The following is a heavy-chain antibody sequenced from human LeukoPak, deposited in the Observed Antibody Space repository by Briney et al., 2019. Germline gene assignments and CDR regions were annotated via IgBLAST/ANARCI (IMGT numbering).Heavy chain of an antibody. CDR2: ISSYSGNT. J-gene: IGHJ6*02. Sequence: ASVKVSCKASGYPLRNYGIIWVRQAPGQGLEWMGWISSYSGNTNYAQKFQGRVTMTTDTSASTAYMELRSLRSDDTAVYYCARENIVVLPAAGYYYYGMDVWGQGTTVTVSS. V-gene: IGHV1-18*01. CDR3: ARENIVVLPAAGYYYYGMDV. D-gene: IGHD2-2*01. CDR1: GYPLRNYG.